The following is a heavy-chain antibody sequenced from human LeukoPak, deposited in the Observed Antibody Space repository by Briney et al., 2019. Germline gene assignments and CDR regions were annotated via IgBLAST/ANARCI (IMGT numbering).Heavy chain of an antibody. V-gene: IGHV3-23*01. J-gene: IGHJ4*02. D-gene: IGHD2-2*01. CDR3: AHGTMYQLDS. CDR1: GSTFSSYG. CDR2: ISGSGGST. Sequence: GGSLRLSCAASGSTFSSYGMSWVRQAPGKGLEWVSAISGSGGSTYYADSVRGRFTISGDNSKNTLYLQMNSLRADDTAVYYCAHGTMYQLDSWGQGTLVTVSS.